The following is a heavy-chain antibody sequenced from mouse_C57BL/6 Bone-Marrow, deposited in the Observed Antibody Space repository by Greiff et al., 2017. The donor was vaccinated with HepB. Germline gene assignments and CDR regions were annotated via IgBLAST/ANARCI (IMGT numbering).Heavy chain of an antibody. CDR1: GYTFTSYG. CDR2: IYPRSGNT. J-gene: IGHJ4*01. D-gene: IGHD3-1*01. Sequence: VQLLESGAELARPGASVKLSCKASGYTFTSYGISWVKQRTGQGLEWIGEIYPRSGNTYYNEKFKGKATLTADKSSSTAYMELRSLTSEDSAVYFCARTGRGYVDYYAMDYWGQGTSVTVSS. CDR3: ARTGRGYVDYYAMDY. V-gene: IGHV1-81*01.